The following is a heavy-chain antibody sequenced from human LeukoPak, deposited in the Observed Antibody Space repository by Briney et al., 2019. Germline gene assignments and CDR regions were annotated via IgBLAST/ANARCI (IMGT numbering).Heavy chain of an antibody. CDR3: ATEGSYCSGGRCCRYFDF. Sequence: PGGSLRLSCAVSGFTFSSAWMNWVRQAPEKGLEWVGRIKTKIDGETTDYGAPMKGRFTISRDDSKNTLYVEVKSLKTEDTAVYYCATEGSYCSGGRCCRYFDFWGQGTLVTVSS. CDR1: GFTFSSAW. CDR2: IKTKIDGETT. D-gene: IGHD2-15*01. J-gene: IGHJ4*02. V-gene: IGHV3-15*01.